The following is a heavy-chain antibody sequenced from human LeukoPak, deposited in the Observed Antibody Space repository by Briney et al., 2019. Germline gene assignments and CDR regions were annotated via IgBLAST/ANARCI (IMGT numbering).Heavy chain of an antibody. J-gene: IGHJ4*02. CDR2: IYHSGST. V-gene: IGHV4-30-2*01. CDR3: ARDYGFWSGYYEMSY. D-gene: IGHD3-3*01. Sequence: KSSETLSLTCAVSGGSISSGGYSWSWIRQPPGKGLEWIGYIYHSGSTYYNPSLKSRVTISVDRSKNQFSLKLSSVTAADTAVYYCARDYGFWSGYYEMSYWGQGTLVTVSS. CDR1: GGSISSGGYS.